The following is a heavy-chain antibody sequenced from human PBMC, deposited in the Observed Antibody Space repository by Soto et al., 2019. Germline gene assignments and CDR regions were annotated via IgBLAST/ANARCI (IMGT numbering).Heavy chain of an antibody. CDR2: ISGSGGSE. D-gene: IGHD5-18*01. Sequence: GGSLRLSCAVSGFTFTSYAMTWVRQAPGKGLEWVSAISGSGGSEFYADSVRGRFTISRDNSKNTLYLQMKSLRAEDTALYYCAKGDTTMITDYYAMDVWGQGTTVTVSS. V-gene: IGHV3-23*01. CDR1: GFTFTSYA. J-gene: IGHJ6*02. CDR3: AKGDTTMITDYYAMDV.